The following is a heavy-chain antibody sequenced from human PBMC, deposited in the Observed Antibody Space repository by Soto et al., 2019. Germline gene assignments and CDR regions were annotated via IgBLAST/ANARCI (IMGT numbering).Heavy chain of an antibody. CDR2: ISAYNGNT. CDR3: ARDIITYYSDSSGYANDY. D-gene: IGHD3-22*01. V-gene: IGHV1-18*01. J-gene: IGHJ4*02. CDR1: GYTFTSYG. Sequence: ASAKVSCKASGYTFTSYGNSWVRQAPGQGLEWMGWISAYNGNTNYAQKLQGRVTMTTDTSTSTAYMELRGLRSDDTAVYYCARDIITYYSDSSGYANDYWGQGTLVTVSS.